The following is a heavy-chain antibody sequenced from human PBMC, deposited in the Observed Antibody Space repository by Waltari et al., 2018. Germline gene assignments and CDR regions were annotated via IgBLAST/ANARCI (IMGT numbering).Heavy chain of an antibody. CDR3: ARAGAAMARGYGY. V-gene: IGHV4-34*01. D-gene: IGHD5-18*01. CDR2: INHSGST. Sequence: QVQLQQWGAGLLKPSETLSLTCAVYGGSFSGYYWSWIRQPPGKGLEWIGEINHSGSTNYNPSLKSRVTISVDTSKNQFSLKLSSVTAADTAVYYCARAGAAMARGYGYWGQGTLVTVSS. J-gene: IGHJ4*02. CDR1: GGSFSGYY.